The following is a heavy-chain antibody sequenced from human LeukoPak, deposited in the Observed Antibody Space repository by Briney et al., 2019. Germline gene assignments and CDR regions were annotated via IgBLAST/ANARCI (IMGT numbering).Heavy chain of an antibody. Sequence: ASVKVSCKASGYTFTGYYMHWVRQAPGQGLEWMGWINPNSGGTNYAQKFQGRVAMTRDTSTSTVYMELSSLRSEDTAVYYCARELGYCSGGSCYGARWFDPWGQGTLVTVSS. D-gene: IGHD2-15*01. CDR2: INPNSGGT. V-gene: IGHV1-2*02. J-gene: IGHJ5*02. CDR3: ARELGYCSGGSCYGARWFDP. CDR1: GYTFTGYY.